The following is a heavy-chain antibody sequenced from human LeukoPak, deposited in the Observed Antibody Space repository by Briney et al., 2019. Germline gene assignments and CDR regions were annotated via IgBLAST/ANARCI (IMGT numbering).Heavy chain of an antibody. V-gene: IGHV4-39*06. Sequence: SETLSLTCTVSGGSISSSRYYWAWIRQPPGKELEWIGSIYYSGTTYYNPSLKSRVTISVDTSKNQFTLKLSSVTALSSVTAADTAVYYCAKNPLDWWLLDYWGQGTLVTVSS. J-gene: IGHJ4*02. CDR1: GGSISSSRYY. CDR3: AKNPLDWWLLDY. CDR2: IYYSGTT. D-gene: IGHD3/OR15-3a*01.